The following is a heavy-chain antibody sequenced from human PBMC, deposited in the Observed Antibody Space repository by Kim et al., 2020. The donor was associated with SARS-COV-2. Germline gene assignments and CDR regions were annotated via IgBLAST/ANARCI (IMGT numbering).Heavy chain of an antibody. Sequence: SETLSLTCTVSGGSISSGGYYWSWIRQHPGKGLEWIGYIYYSGSTYYNPSLKSRVTISVDTSKNQFSLKLSSVTAADTAVYYCAREPYGEYYYYGMDVWGQGTTVTVSS. D-gene: IGHD3-16*01. CDR3: AREPYGEYYYYGMDV. V-gene: IGHV4-31*03. J-gene: IGHJ6*02. CDR1: GGSISSGGYY. CDR2: IYYSGST.